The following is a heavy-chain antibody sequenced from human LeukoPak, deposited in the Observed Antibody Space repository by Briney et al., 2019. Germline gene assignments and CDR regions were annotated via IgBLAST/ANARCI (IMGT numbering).Heavy chain of an antibody. V-gene: IGHV3-30*18. Sequence: GGSLRLSCAASGFTFSNYGMLWVRQAPAKGLDWVAVISYDGSNKYYADSVKGRFTISRDNSKNTLYPQMNSLRAEDTAVYYCAKDGPSRQPVVPAAVDYWGQGTLVTVSS. D-gene: IGHD2-2*01. CDR1: GFTFSNYG. J-gene: IGHJ4*02. CDR2: ISYDGSNK. CDR3: AKDGPSRQPVVPAAVDY.